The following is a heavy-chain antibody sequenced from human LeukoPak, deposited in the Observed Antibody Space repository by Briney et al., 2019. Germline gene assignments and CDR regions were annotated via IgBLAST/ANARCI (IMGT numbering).Heavy chain of an antibody. V-gene: IGHV3-74*01. D-gene: IGHD5-12*01. Sequence: GGSLRLSCGSTAFNFTAYWMHWVRHDPREGLLWVARINSDGTTTNYADSVKGRFTISRDNAKNTLFLQMNSLRAEDTAVYFCAVSNGGYGPWGQGALVTVSS. CDR2: INSDGTTT. CDR1: AFNFTAYW. CDR3: AVSNGGYGP. J-gene: IGHJ5*02.